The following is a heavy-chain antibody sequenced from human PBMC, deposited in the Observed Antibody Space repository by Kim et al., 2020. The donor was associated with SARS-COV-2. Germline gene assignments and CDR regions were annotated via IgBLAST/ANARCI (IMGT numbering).Heavy chain of an antibody. D-gene: IGHD4-4*01. Sequence: NTYYNQTLKTRVTISVDTSKNQFSLRLSAVTAADTALYYCATTVNYFDTWGQGTLVTVSS. CDR3: ATTVNYFDT. J-gene: IGHJ4*02. V-gene: IGHV4-39*01. CDR2: NT.